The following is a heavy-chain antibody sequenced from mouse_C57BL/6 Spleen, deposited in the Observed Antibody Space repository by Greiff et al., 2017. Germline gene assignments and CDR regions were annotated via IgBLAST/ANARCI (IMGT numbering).Heavy chain of an antibody. Sequence: QVQLQQSGAELVKPGASVKISCKASGYAFSSYWMNWVKQRPGKGLEWIGQIYPGDGDTNYNGKFKGKATLTADNSSSTAYMQLSSLTSEDSAGYFCARRSYGSSPGGQGSLVTVAA. CDR3: ARRSYGSSP. V-gene: IGHV1-80*01. J-gene: IGHJ3*01. CDR1: GYAFSSYW. CDR2: IYPGDGDT. D-gene: IGHD1-1*01.